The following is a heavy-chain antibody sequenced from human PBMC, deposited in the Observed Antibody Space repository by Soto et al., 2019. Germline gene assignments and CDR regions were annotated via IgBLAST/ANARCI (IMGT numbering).Heavy chain of an antibody. CDR1: GYPVTAYY. CDR2: INPATGAA. CDR3: ASGGGVGVAGSAAFDM. Sequence: QLHLVQSGAVVKKPGASVTVSCSASGYPVTAYYMHWVRQAPGRGLEWMGGINPATGAAKYTQTFQGMVTMTRETSTGTVFMELSGLTSEATAVFYCASGGGVGVAGSAAFDMWGQGTLVTVSS. D-gene: IGHD3-3*01. V-gene: IGHV1-2*02. J-gene: IGHJ3*02.